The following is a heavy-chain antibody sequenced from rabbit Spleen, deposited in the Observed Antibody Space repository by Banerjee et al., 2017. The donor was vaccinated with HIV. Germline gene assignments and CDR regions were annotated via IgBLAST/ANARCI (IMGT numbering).Heavy chain of an antibody. CDR3: ARNSGNVYSGYGYFRV. CDR1: GFSFISGYY. Sequence: QSLEESGGDLVKPGTSLTLTCTASGFSFISGYYMCWVRQAPGKGLGWIACIAAGSSGDTYYASWAKGRFTISKTSSTTVTLQMTSLTAADTATYFCARNSGNVYSGYGYFRVWGPGTLVTVS. V-gene: IGHV1S40*01. CDR2: IAAGSSGDT. J-gene: IGHJ4*01. D-gene: IGHD6-1*01.